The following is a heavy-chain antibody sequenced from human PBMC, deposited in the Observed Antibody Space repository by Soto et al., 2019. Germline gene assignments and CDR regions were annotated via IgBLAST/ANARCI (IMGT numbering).Heavy chain of an antibody. D-gene: IGHD2-8*01. CDR2: IKSKTDGETT. V-gene: IGHV3-15*01. CDR3: TTEQIVNAKIYFDY. Sequence: GGSLRLSCAASGFTFSNAWMVWVRQAPGKGLEWIGLIKSKTDGETTAYAAPVKGRFTISRDDSKNTVYLQMDSLKAEDTNVYYCTTEQIVNAKIYFDYWGQGTLVTVSS. CDR1: GFTFSNAW. J-gene: IGHJ4*02.